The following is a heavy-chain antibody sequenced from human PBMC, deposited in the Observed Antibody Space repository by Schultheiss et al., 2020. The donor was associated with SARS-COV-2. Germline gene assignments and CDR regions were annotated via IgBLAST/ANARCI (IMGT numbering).Heavy chain of an antibody. J-gene: IGHJ4*02. CDR1: GYTLTELS. V-gene: IGHV1-24*01. D-gene: IGHD6-13*01. CDR2: FDPEDGET. CDR3: AKLERSSWSNAFDY. Sequence: ASVKVSCKVSGYTLTELSMHWVRQAPGKGLEWMGGFDPEDGETIYAQKFQGRVTMTRDTSTSTVYMELSSLRSEDTAVYYCAKLERSSWSNAFDYWGQGTLVTVSS.